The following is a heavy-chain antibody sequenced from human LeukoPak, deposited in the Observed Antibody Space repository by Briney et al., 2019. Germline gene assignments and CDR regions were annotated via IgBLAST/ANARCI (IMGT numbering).Heavy chain of an antibody. CDR2: IYHSGST. CDR3: ARDRGIAVASDY. Sequence: LSETLSLTCTVSGSSISSGYYWGWIRQPPGKGLEWIGSIYHSGSTYYNPSLKSRVTISVDTSKNQFSLKLSSVTAADTAVYYCARDRGIAVASDYWGQGTLVTVSS. V-gene: IGHV4-38-2*02. D-gene: IGHD6-19*01. J-gene: IGHJ4*02. CDR1: GSSISSGYY.